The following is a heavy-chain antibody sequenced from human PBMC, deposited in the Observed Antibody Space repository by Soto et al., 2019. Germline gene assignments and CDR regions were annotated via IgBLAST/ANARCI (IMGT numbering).Heavy chain of an antibody. CDR2: MHESGST. J-gene: IGHJ1*01. CDR3: AAPPRY. CDR1: GASISSYY. Sequence: QVQLQESGPGLVKPSETLSLTCTVSGASISSYYWNWIRQPPGKGLEWSGYMHESGSTSYNPSLKNRVTISVDTSRNQLSLKLISVTAADMAVYYCAAPPRYWGQGILVTVSS. V-gene: IGHV4-59*01.